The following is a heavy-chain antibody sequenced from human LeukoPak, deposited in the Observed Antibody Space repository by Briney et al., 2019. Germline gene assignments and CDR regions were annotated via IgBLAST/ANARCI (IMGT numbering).Heavy chain of an antibody. CDR1: GGTFSSYD. V-gene: IGHV1-69*13. CDR2: IIPFSNTK. D-gene: IGHD6-6*01. CDR3: ARGAARNEFDP. J-gene: IGHJ5*02. Sequence: GASVKVSCKASGGTFSSYDISWVRQAPGQGLEWMGAIIPFSNTKKYAQKLQGRVTISADESTSTAYMELSSLRSEDTAVYYCARGAARNEFDPWGQGTLVTVSS.